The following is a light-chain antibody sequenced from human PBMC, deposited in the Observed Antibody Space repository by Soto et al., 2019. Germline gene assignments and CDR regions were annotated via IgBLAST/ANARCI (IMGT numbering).Light chain of an antibody. J-gene: IGKJ3*01. CDR1: QSVSSY. CDR3: QQRSNWPRT. CDR2: DTS. V-gene: IGKV3-11*01. Sequence: EIVLTQSPATLSLSPGERAALSCRASQSVSSYLAWYQQKPGQAPRLLIYDTSKRATGIPARFSGGGSGTDFTLTISSLEPEDFSVYYCQQRSNWPRTFGPGTKVDVK.